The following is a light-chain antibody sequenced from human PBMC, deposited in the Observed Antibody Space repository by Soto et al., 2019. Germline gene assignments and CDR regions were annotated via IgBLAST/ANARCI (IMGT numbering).Light chain of an antibody. V-gene: IGKV1-6*01. CDR2: GAS. J-gene: IGKJ3*01. CDR1: QGIRFD. CDR3: LQDYNYPRT. Sequence: QMTQFPSSLSASVGDTVTITCRASQGIRFDLAWYQQKPGKAPNLLIYGASTLQTGVPSRFSGSGSGTVFTLTISCLQPEDFATYYCLQDYNYPRTFGPGTKVDIK.